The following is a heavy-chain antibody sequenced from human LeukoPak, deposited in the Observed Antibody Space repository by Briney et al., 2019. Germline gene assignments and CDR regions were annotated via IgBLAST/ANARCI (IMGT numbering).Heavy chain of an antibody. V-gene: IGHV3-23*01. J-gene: IGHJ4*02. D-gene: IGHD1-14*01. CDR3: AINPRYPENY. CDR1: EFTFSSYA. Sequence: GLSLRLSCASSEFTFSSYAMIGVCHAPGKGLGWVSVISGSGSTTYSSESVKAPFNISRDNSKNTLYLQMNSPRAEDTAVYYCAINPRYPENYWGPGNLVTVSS. CDR2: ISGSGSTT.